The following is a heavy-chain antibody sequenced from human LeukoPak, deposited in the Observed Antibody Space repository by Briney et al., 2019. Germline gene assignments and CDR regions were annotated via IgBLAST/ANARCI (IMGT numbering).Heavy chain of an antibody. J-gene: IGHJ4*02. Sequence: SETLSLTCTVSGGSVRTTRYYWAWIRQSPGKGLEWIGSISYFGSAYYRPSLQSRATVSMDSPKTQISLTLSSVTATDTALYYCATHDEGSFFESWGQGALVTVS. D-gene: IGHD3-3*02. CDR2: ISYFGSA. V-gene: IGHV4-39*01. CDR1: GGSVRTTRYY. CDR3: ATHDEGSFFES.